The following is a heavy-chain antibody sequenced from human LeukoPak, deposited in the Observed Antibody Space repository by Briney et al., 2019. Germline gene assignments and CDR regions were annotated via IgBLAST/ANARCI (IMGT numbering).Heavy chain of an antibody. J-gene: IGHJ4*02. Sequence: GGSLRLSCAASGFTFNINAMTWVRQAPGKGLEWVSAISGRTGGLYYADSVKGRFTISRDNSKSTLYLQMDSLRAEDTAVYYCAKCGNSGCHLIDYWGQGTLVTVSS. CDR2: ISGRTGGL. V-gene: IGHV3-23*01. CDR1: GFTFNINA. CDR3: AKCGNSGCHLIDY. D-gene: IGHD5-12*01.